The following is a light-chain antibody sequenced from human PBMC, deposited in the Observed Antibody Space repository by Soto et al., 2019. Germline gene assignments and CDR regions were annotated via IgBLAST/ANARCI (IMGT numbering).Light chain of an antibody. CDR2: AAS. V-gene: IGKV1-6*01. J-gene: IGKJ4*01. CDR1: LDIRND. CDR3: LQDYNYPLT. Sequence: AIPMTQSPSSLSASVGDRVTITCRASLDIRNDLGWYQQKPGKAPKLLIYAASSLQSGVPSRFSGSGSGTDFTLTISSLQPEDFATYYCLQDYNYPLTFGGGTKVEIK.